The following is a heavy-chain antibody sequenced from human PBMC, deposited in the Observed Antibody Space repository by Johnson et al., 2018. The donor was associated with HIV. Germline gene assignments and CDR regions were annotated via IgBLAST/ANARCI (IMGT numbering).Heavy chain of an antibody. CDR3: ARGDIVVVPAATRAQDAFDI. V-gene: IGHV3-20*04. CDR1: GFTFDAYG. Sequence: VQLVESGGGLVQPGGSLRLSCAASGFTFDAYGMSWVRQAPWKGLEWVSGINWNGGSTGYADSVKGRFTISRDNAKNSLHLQMNRLRAEDTAVYYCARGDIVVVPAATRAQDAFDIWGQGTMVTVSS. J-gene: IGHJ3*02. CDR2: INWNGGST. D-gene: IGHD2-2*01.